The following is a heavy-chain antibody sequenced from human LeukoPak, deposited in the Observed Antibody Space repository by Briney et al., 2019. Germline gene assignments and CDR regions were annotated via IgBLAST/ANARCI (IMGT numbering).Heavy chain of an antibody. Sequence: PGGSLRLSCAASGFTFSSYAMHWVRQAPGKGLEWVAVISYDGSNKYYADSVKGRFTISRDNSKNTLYLQMNSLRAEETAVYYCARDFDWNDVYYGMDVWGQGTTVTVSS. D-gene: IGHD1-1*01. CDR2: ISYDGSNK. V-gene: IGHV3-30*04. CDR1: GFTFSSYA. J-gene: IGHJ6*02. CDR3: ARDFDWNDVYYGMDV.